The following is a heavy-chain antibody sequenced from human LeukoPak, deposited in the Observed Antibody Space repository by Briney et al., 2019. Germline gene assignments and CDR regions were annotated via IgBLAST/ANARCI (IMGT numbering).Heavy chain of an antibody. J-gene: IGHJ5*02. CDR1: GYSFTSYW. CDR3: ATTNWGLERWFDP. Sequence: NRGESLKISCKGSGYSFTSYWIGWVRQMPGKGLEWMGIIYPGDSVTRYSPSFQGQVTISADKSISTAYLQWSSLKASDSAMYYCATTNWGLERWFDPWGQGTLVTVSS. D-gene: IGHD7-27*01. CDR2: IYPGDSVT. V-gene: IGHV5-51*01.